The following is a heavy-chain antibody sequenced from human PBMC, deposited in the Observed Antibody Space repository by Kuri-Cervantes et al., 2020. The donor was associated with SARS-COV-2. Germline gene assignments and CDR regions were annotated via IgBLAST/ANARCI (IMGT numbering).Heavy chain of an antibody. CDR3: ASTQISYGGNSGSYWYFDL. Sequence: GGSLRLSCAASGFTFSSYSMNWVRQAPGKGLEWVSAISGSGGSTYYADSVKGRFTISRDNSKNTLYLQMNSLRAEDTAVYYCASTQISYGGNSGSYWYFDLWGRGTLVTVSS. J-gene: IGHJ2*01. CDR2: ISGSGGST. V-gene: IGHV3-23*01. D-gene: IGHD4-23*01. CDR1: GFTFSSYS.